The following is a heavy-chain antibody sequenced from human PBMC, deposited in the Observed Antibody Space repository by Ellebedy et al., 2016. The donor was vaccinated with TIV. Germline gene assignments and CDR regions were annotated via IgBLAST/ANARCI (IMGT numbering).Heavy chain of an antibody. V-gene: IGHV3-30*18. J-gene: IGHJ4*02. CDR2: ISYDITSR. CDR1: RFTFRDYG. Sequence: GESLKISCAASRFTFRDYGMHWVRQAPGKGLEWVALISYDITSRYYADSVKGRFTISIDNFNNTLYLQMNNLRAEDTAVYYCAKERHSRWVGPTYFDYWGQGTQVTVSS. D-gene: IGHD1-26*01. CDR3: AKERHSRWVGPTYFDY.